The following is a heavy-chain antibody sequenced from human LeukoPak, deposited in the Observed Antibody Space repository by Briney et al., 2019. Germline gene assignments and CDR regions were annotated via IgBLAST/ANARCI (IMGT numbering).Heavy chain of an antibody. D-gene: IGHD1-7*01. V-gene: IGHV3-7*01. CDR1: GFTFTNYW. J-gene: IGHJ4*02. Sequence: GGPLRLSCAASGFTFTNYWMTWVRQAPGKGPEGVANKRQDGSETNYVDSVRGRFTIARDNTKNSLYLQMTSLRGEDTAVYYCASRAGKPGNTPWCFDYWGQGALVTVSS. CDR2: KRQDGSET. CDR3: ASRAGKPGNTPWCFDY.